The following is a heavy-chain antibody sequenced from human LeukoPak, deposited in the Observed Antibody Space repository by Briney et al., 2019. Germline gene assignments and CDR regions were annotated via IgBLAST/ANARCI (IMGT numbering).Heavy chain of an antibody. CDR1: GGTFSSYA. D-gene: IGHD3-16*02. CDR2: IIPIFGTA. CDR3: ARDNSVGDIAWWFDP. Sequence: SVKVSCKASGGTFSSYAISWVRQVPGQGLEWMGGIIPIFGTANYAQKFQGRVTMTRDMSTTTDYMELSSLRSEDTAVYYCARDNSVGDIAWWFDPWGQGTLVTVSS. J-gene: IGHJ5*02. V-gene: IGHV1-69*05.